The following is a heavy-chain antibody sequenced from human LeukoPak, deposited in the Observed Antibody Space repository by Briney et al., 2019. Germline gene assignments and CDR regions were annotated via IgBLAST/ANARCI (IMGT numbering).Heavy chain of an antibody. CDR1: GYTFTSYD. Sequence: ASVKVSCKASGYTFTSYDINWVRQATGQGLEWMGWMNPNSGNTGYAQKFQGRVTMTRNTSISTACMELSSLRSEDTAVYYCARGFRTVTYAGGYWGQGTLVTVSS. J-gene: IGHJ4*02. CDR2: MNPNSGNT. V-gene: IGHV1-8*01. D-gene: IGHD4-17*01. CDR3: ARGFRTVTYAGGY.